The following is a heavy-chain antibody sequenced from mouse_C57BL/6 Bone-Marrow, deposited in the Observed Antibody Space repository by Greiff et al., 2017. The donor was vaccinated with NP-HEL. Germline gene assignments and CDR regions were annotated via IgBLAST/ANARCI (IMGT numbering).Heavy chain of an antibody. CDR3: ARLGLLLRYFDV. CDR1: GYTFTSYW. CDR2: IDPSDSYT. J-gene: IGHJ1*03. Sequence: QVQLQQSGAELVMPGASVKLSCKASGYTFTSYWMHWVKQRPGQGLEWIGEIDPSDSYTNYNQKFKGKSTLTVDKSSSTAYMQLSSLTSEDSAVYYCARLGLLLRYFDVWGTGTTVTVSS. D-gene: IGHD1-1*01. V-gene: IGHV1-69*01.